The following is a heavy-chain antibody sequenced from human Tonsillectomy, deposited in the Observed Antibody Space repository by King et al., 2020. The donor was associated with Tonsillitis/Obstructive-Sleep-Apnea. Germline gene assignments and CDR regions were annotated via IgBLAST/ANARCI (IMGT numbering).Heavy chain of an antibody. Sequence: VTLKESGPALVKPTQTLTLTCTFSGFSLSTIGMCVTWIRQPPGKDLEGVARIDCDEDKYYSTSLKTRLTISKDTAKNQVVLTMTNMDPVDTATYYCARKTFLGVDVWGKGTTVTVSS. D-gene: IGHD2/OR15-2a*01. CDR2: IDCDEDK. CDR1: GFSLSTIGMC. CDR3: ARKTFLGVDV. J-gene: IGHJ6*04. V-gene: IGHV2-70*10.